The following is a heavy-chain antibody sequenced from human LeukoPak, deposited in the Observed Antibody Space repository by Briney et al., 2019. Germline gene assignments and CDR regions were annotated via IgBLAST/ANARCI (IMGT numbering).Heavy chain of an antibody. CDR2: ISGSGGST. Sequence: PGGSLRLSCAASGFSFSSYAMNWVRQAPGKGLEWVSGISGSGGSTYYADSVKGRFTISRDNSRNTLYLQMNSLRAEDTAVYYCARAVSAGSGYGAFDIWGQGTMVTVSS. D-gene: IGHD3-22*01. CDR1: GFSFSSYA. CDR3: ARAVSAGSGYGAFDI. J-gene: IGHJ3*02. V-gene: IGHV3-23*01.